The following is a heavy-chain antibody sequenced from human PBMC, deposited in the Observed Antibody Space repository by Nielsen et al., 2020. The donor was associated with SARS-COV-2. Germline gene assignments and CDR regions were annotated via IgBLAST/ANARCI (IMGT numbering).Heavy chain of an antibody. D-gene: IGHD3-16*02. J-gene: IGHJ6*02. Sequence: WVRQAPGQGLEWMGIINPSGGSTGYLQKLQGRVTMTTDTSTSTAYMELRSLRSDDTAVYYCARGSNYDYVWGSYRYYGMDVWGQGTTVTVSS. V-gene: IGHV1-46*01. CDR3: ARGSNYDYVWGSYRYYGMDV. CDR2: INPSGGST.